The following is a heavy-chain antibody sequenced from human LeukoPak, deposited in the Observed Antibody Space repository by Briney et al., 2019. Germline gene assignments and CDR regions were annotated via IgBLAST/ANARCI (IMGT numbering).Heavy chain of an antibody. V-gene: IGHV3-74*01. J-gene: IGHJ3*02. CDR3: ARDLPSYGAFDI. CDR2: INSDGSST. Sequence: GGSLRLSCAASGFTFSSYWMHWVRHAPGKGLVWVSRINSDGSSTRYADSVKGRFTISRDNAKNTLYLQMNSLRAEDTAVYYCARDLPSYGAFDIWGQGTMVTVSS. CDR1: GFTFSSYW. D-gene: IGHD3-10*01.